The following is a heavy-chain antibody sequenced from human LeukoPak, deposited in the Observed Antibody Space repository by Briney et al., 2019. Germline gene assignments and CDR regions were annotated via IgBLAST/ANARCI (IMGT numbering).Heavy chain of an antibody. CDR1: GGSIRSHY. J-gene: IGHJ5*02. Sequence: SETLSLTCTVSGGSIRSHYWSWIRQPPGKGLEWVGYIYYGGSTNYNPSLKSRVTISVATSKNQFSLNLNSVTAADTAVYYCARSKSGTYSWFDPWGQGTLVTVSS. CDR2: IYYGGST. CDR3: ARSKSGTYSWFDP. D-gene: IGHD1-26*01. V-gene: IGHV4-59*08.